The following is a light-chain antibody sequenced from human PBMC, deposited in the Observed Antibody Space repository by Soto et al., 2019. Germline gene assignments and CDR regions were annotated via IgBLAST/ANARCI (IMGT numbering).Light chain of an antibody. V-gene: IGKV1-5*03. Sequence: DLQMNQSPSTLSASIGDRVTITCRASQSISSWLAWYQQKPGKAPKLLIYKASTLESGVPSRFSGSGSGTEFTLTISSLQPDDFGRYYCQQYYDYPWPFGQGTK. CDR2: KAS. CDR3: QQYYDYPWP. J-gene: IGKJ1*01. CDR1: QSISSW.